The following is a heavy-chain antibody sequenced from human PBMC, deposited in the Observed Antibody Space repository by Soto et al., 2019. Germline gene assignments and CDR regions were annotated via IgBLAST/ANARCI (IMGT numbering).Heavy chain of an antibody. CDR2: IYWDDDK. J-gene: IGHJ4*02. D-gene: IGHD3-3*01. V-gene: IGHV2-5*02. CDR3: AHRVLRTVFGLVPSTAISFDF. Sequence: QITLNESGPTVVRPTETLTLTCRFSGFSLTTSGVGVGWIRQSPGKAPEWLALIYWDDDKRYIASLKSRLTKTKDTSKNQVVLTRSELDPTDTDIYYCAHRVLRTVFGLVPSTAISFDFWGQGSPVAGS. CDR1: GFSLTTSGVG.